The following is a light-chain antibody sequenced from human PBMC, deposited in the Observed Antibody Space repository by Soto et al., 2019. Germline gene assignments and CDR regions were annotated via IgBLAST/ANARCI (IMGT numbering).Light chain of an antibody. J-gene: IGKJ1*01. CDR1: HSVSTNY. Sequence: IVLTQSPGTLSLSPGKIAPLSCRAGHSVSTNYLAWYQQKPGQAPRLLIYGASNRATGIPDRFSASGSGTEFTLTISRLAPEDFAVDYCQQYGSPGTFGQGTQVDIK. V-gene: IGKV3-20*01. CDR3: QQYGSPGT. CDR2: GAS.